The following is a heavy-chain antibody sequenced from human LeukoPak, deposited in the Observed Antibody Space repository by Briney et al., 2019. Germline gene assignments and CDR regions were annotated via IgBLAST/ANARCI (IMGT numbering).Heavy chain of an antibody. Sequence: PGGSLRLSCAASGFTFSSHWMNWARQAPGKGLEWVASINHNGNVNYYVDSVKGRSSISRDNAKNSLYLQMSNLRAEDTAVYYCARDHVWGQGTLVTVSS. CDR1: GFTFSSHW. J-gene: IGHJ4*02. CDR2: INHNGNVN. V-gene: IGHV3-7*03. CDR3: ARDHV.